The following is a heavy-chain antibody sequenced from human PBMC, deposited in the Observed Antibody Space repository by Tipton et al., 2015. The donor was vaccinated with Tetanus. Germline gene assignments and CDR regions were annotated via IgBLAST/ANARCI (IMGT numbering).Heavy chain of an antibody. V-gene: IGHV4-31*03. CDR3: ARGLPREPFYLDY. CDR2: IYYTAHT. J-gene: IGHJ4*02. D-gene: IGHD1-26*01. CDR1: GASINAGGYL. Sequence: TLSLTCTVSGASINAGGYLWTWVRPQPGKALEWIGQIYYTAHTTFHPFLDSRVTISVDTAKNQFSLRLTSVTPADAAVYFCARGLPREPFYLDYWGQGKPVTVSS.